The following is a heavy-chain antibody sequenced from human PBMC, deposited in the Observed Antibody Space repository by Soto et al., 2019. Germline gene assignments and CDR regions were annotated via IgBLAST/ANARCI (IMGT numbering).Heavy chain of an antibody. CDR1: GGSFTSNNW. D-gene: IGHD1-7*01. Sequence: TSETLSLTCTVSGGSFTSNNWWTWVRQPPGQGLEWIGEIYRTGSTNYNPSLKSRVTISLDKSENQFSLKVTSLTAADTAVYYCASRDPGTSVDYWGQGTLVTVSS. V-gene: IGHV4-4*02. CDR3: ASRDPGTSVDY. J-gene: IGHJ4*02. CDR2: IYRTGST.